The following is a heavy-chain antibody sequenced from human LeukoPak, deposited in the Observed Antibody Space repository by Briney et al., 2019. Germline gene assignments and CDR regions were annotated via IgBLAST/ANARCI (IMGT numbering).Heavy chain of an antibody. CDR1: GFTFSSYG. CDR2: IRYDGSNK. V-gene: IGHV3-30*02. CDR3: ANTKVRGDPNAFDI. Sequence: GGSLRLSCAASGFTFSSYGMHWVRQAPGKGLEWVAFIRYDGSNKYYADSVKGRFTISRDNSKNTLYLQMNSLRAEDAAVYYCANTKVRGDPNAFDIWGQGTMVTVSS. J-gene: IGHJ3*02. D-gene: IGHD3-10*01.